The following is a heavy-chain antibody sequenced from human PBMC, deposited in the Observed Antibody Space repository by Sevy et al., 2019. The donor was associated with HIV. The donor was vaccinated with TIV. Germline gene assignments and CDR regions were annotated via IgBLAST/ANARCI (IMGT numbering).Heavy chain of an antibody. V-gene: IGHV3-21*01. CDR2: ISSSSSYI. J-gene: IGHJ4*02. D-gene: IGHD5-12*01. CDR1: GFTFSSYS. CDR3: VREGIIVAAIAFDY. Sequence: GGSLRLSCAASGFTFSSYSMNWVRQAPGKGLEWVSSISSSSSYIYYADSVKGRFTISRDNAKNSLYLQMNSLRAEDTAVYYCVREGIIVAAIAFDYWGQGTLVTVSS.